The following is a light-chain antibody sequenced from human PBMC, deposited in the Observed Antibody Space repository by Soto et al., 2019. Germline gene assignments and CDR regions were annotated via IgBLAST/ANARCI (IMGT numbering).Light chain of an antibody. Sequence: QSALTQPASVSGSPGQSITISCSGTSSDVGGSDYVSWYQQHPGEAPKLMIYDVSYRPSGISNRFSGSKSGNTASLTISGLQAEDEPDYFCSSYTSSAPGVLFGGGTKLTVL. CDR3: SSYTSSAPGVL. J-gene: IGLJ2*01. CDR1: SSDVGGSDY. CDR2: DVS. V-gene: IGLV2-14*03.